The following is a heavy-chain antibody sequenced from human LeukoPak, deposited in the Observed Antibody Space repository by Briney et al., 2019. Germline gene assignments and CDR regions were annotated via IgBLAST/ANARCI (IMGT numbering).Heavy chain of an antibody. J-gene: IGHJ6*03. Sequence: SVKVSCKASGGTFSSYAISWVRQAPGQGLEWMGGIIPIFGTANYAQKFQGRVTITTDESTSTAYMELSSLRSEDTAVYYCARGNEAAAVNYYYYYMDVWGKGTTVTVSS. V-gene: IGHV1-69*05. CDR3: ARGNEAAAVNYYYYYMDV. D-gene: IGHD6-13*01. CDR2: IIPIFGTA. CDR1: GGTFSSYA.